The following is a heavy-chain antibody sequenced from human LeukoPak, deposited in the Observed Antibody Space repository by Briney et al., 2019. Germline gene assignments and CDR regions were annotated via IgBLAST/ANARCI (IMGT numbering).Heavy chain of an antibody. V-gene: IGHV1-18*01. CDR1: GYTFTSYG. CDR3: ARVPGYCSGGSCYINWFDP. Sequence: ASVKVSCKASGYTFTSYGTSWVRQAPGQGLEWMGWISAYNGNTNYAQKLQGRVTMTTDTSTSTAYMELRSLRSDDTAVYYCARVPGYCSGGSCYINWFDPWGQGTLVTVSS. J-gene: IGHJ5*02. D-gene: IGHD2-15*01. CDR2: ISAYNGNT.